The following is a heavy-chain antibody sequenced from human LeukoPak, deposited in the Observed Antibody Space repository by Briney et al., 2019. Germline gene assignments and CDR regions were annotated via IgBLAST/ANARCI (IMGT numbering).Heavy chain of an antibody. J-gene: IGHJ4*02. CDR3: ARDIYYESSGYYYPDY. CDR1: GFTFSTYA. CDR2: IYSGGST. D-gene: IGHD3-22*01. Sequence: GGSLRLSCAASGFTFSTYAMSWVRQAPGKGLEWVSVIYSGGSTYYADSVKGRFTISRDNSKNTLYLQMNSLGAEDTAVYYCARDIYYESSGYYYPDYWGQGTLVTVSS. V-gene: IGHV3-23*03.